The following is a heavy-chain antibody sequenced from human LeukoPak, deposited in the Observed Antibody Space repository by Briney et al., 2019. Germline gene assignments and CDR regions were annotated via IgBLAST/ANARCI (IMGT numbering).Heavy chain of an antibody. J-gene: IGHJ4*02. CDR2: VSHSGDT. V-gene: IGHV4-4*02. Sequence: SGTLSLTCAVSGVSVSSGNWWSWVRQLPGMGLEWIGEVSHSGDTNYNPSLKSRVTTSVDKSNNQFSLKLTSVTAADTAVYYCTRVACGGDCPDYWGQGTLVSVSS. CDR1: GVSVSSGNW. CDR3: TRVACGGDCPDY. D-gene: IGHD2-21*02.